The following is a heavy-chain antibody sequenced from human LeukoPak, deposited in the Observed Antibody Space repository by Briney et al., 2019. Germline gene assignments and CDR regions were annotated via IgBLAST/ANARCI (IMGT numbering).Heavy chain of an antibody. V-gene: IGHV3-23*01. CDR3: AKDTLVMPY. D-gene: IGHD2-2*01. CDR1: GFTFSSYA. CDR2: ISGSGGST. J-gene: IGHJ4*02. Sequence: GGSLRLSCEASGFTFSSYAMNWVRQAPGKGLEWVSAISGSGGSTYYADSVKGRFTISRDSSKNTLYLQMNSLRAEDTAVYYCAKDTLVMPYWGQGTLVTVSS.